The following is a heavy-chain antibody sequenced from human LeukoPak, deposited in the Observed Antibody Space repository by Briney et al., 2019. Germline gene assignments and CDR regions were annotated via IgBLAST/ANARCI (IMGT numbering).Heavy chain of an antibody. CDR2: XYHSGST. CDR3: ARGAVTYGYYYYGMGV. V-gene: IGHV4-4*02. D-gene: IGHD4-17*01. Sequence: XYHSGSTNYNPSLKSRVTISVDKSKNQFSLKLSSVTAADTAVYYCARGAVTYGYYYYGMGVWGQGTTVTVPS. J-gene: IGHJ6*02.